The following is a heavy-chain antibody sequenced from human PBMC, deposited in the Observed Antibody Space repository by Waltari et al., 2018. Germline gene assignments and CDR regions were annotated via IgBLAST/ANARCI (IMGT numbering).Heavy chain of an antibody. CDR2: ISWNSGSR. V-gene: IGHV3-9*03. J-gene: IGHJ4*02. D-gene: IGHD4-17*01. CDR3: AKEDYGDFSFDY. CDR1: GFTFDDYA. Sequence: EVQLVESGGGLVQPGRSLSLSCAASGFTFDDYAMHWVRQAPGKGLEWVSGISWNSGSRGYADYVKGRFTRSRNKAKNSLYLQMNSLRAEEMALYYCAKEDYGDFSFDYWGQGTLVTVSS.